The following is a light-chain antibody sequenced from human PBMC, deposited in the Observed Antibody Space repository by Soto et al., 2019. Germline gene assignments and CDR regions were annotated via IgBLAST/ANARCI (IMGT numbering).Light chain of an antibody. J-gene: IGKJ1*01. CDR2: DAS. CDR3: QQYNTSPWA. Sequence: DLHLTQSPSTLSASVGDRVTIACRASHIIANWLAWYQQKPGKAPKLLIYDASTLQSGVPSRFSGSGSQTEFTLTISGLQPDDFATYYCQQYNTSPWAFGQGTKVDIK. V-gene: IGKV1-5*01. CDR1: HIIANW.